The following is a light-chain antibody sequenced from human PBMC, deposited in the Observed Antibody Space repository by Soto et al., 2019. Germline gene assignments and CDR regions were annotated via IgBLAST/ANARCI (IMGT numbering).Light chain of an antibody. J-gene: IGKJ2*01. V-gene: IGKV3-15*01. CDR1: QNISTE. CDR3: QQGDNWPLT. Sequence: EIEMTQSPATLSVSPGERATLSCRASQNISTELAWYQQKPGQPPRLLIYAASTMATGVPARFTGSGSGSEFTLTISGLQSEDFAIYYCQQGDNWPLTFGQGTRLEI. CDR2: AAS.